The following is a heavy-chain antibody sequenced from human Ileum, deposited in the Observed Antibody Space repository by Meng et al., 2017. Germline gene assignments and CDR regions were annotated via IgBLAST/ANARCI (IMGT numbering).Heavy chain of an antibody. D-gene: IGHD5-24*01. CDR1: GYTFTSYY. J-gene: IGHJ4*02. CDR2: IRPSGGGT. Sequence: ASVKVSCKASGYTFTSYYIHWVRQAPGQGLEYMGIIRPSGGGTSYAQKFQGRVTMTRDTSTRTVHMELSSLRYEDTAVYYCAREPPETYYFDYWGQGTLVTVSS. V-gene: IGHV1-46*01. CDR3: AREPPETYYFDY.